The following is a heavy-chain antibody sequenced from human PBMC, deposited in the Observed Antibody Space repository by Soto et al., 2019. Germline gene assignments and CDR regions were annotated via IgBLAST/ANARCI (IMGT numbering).Heavy chain of an antibody. CDR2: ISAYNGNT. V-gene: IGHV1-18*01. CDR1: GYTFTSYG. CDR3: ARAYSGAAAGSFDY. D-gene: IGHD6-13*01. J-gene: IGHJ4*02. Sequence: ASVKVSCKGSGYTFTSYGISWVRQAPGQGLEWMGWISAYNGNTNYAQKLQGRVTMTTDTSTSTAYMELRSLRSDDTAVYYCARAYSGAAAGSFDYWGQGTLVTVSS.